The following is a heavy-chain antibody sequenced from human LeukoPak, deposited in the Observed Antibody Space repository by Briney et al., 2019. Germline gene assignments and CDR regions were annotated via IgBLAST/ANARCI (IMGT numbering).Heavy chain of an antibody. CDR1: GGSFSGCY. D-gene: IGHD2-2*01. Sequence: PSETLSLTCAVHGGSFSGCYWSWLRQPPGKGLEWIGEINHSGSTNYNPSLKSRVTISVDTSKNQFSLKLSSVTAADTAVYYCARLTECSTSCFFDYWGQGTLVTVSS. V-gene: IGHV4-34*01. CDR2: INHSGST. J-gene: IGHJ4*02. CDR3: ARLTECSTSCFFDY.